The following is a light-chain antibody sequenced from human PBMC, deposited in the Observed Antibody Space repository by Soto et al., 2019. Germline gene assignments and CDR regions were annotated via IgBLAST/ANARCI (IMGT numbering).Light chain of an antibody. CDR3: CSYAGSATYV. CDR1: TSDVGSYSL. CDR2: EGT. V-gene: IGLV2-23*01. Sequence: QSVLTQPASVSGSPGQSITISCTGTTSDVGSYSLVSWYQQHPGKAPKLMIYEGTKRPSGVSSRFSGSKSGNTASLTISGLQAEDEADYYCCSYAGSATYVFGTGTKVTVL. J-gene: IGLJ1*01.